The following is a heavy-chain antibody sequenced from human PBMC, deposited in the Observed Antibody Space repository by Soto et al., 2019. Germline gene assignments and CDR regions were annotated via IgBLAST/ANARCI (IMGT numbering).Heavy chain of an antibody. V-gene: IGHV3-74*03. CDR1: GFTFSSYW. CDR2: LNYDGSTT. CDR3: ARAGTGWYWFDP. J-gene: IGHJ5*02. D-gene: IGHD6-19*01. Sequence: EVQLVESGGGLVQPGGSLRLSCAASGFTFSSYWMHWVRQVPGKGLVWGSRLNYDGSTTTYADSVTGRFTISRDNARNTLYLQMNSLRAEDTAVYYCARAGTGWYWFDPWGQGTLVTVSS.